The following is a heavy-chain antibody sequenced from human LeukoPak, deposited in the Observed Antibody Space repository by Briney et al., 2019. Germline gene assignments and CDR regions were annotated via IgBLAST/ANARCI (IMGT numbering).Heavy chain of an antibody. V-gene: IGHV4-59*01. CDR3: ARVPNPKGVSGFDP. D-gene: IGHD1-1*01. CDR1: GGSISSYY. Sequence: PSETLSLTCTVSGGSISSYYWSWIRQPPGKGLDRIGYIYYSGSTNYNPSLKSRVTISVDTSKNQFSLKLSSVTAADTAVYYCARVPNPKGVSGFDPWGQGTLVTVSS. CDR2: IYYSGST. J-gene: IGHJ5*02.